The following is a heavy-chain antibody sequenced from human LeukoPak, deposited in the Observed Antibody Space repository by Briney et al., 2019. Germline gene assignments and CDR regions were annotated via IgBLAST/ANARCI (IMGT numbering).Heavy chain of an antibody. Sequence: GGSLRLSCAASGFTFSGYSMSWIRQAPGKGLEWVSYISNSGSTMYYADSVKGRFSISRDSAKNSLYLQMNSLRAEDTAVYYCARDRGYYGSSGSHWGWFDPWGQGTLVTVSS. J-gene: IGHJ5*02. V-gene: IGHV3-11*01. CDR3: ARDRGYYGSSGSHWGWFDP. D-gene: IGHD3-22*01. CDR2: ISNSGSTM. CDR1: GFTFSGYS.